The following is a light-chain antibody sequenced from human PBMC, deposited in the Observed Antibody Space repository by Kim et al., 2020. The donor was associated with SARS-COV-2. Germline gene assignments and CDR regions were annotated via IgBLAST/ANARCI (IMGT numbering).Light chain of an antibody. CDR1: QSISSW. V-gene: IGKV1-5*03. CDR3: QQYKSYAWT. CDR2: KAS. Sequence: DIQMTQSPSTLSASVGDRVTITCRASQSISSWLAWYQQKPGKAPKLLIYKASSLESGVPSRFSDSGSGTEFTLTISSLQPDDFATYYCQQYKSYAWTFGQGTKVDIK. J-gene: IGKJ1*01.